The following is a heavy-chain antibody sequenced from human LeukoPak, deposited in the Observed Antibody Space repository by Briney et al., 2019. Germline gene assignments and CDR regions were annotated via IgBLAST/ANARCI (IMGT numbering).Heavy chain of an antibody. CDR3: ARVPDPPLITMVRGVNFDY. V-gene: IGHV3-30-3*01. CDR2: ISYDGSNK. D-gene: IGHD3-10*01. J-gene: IGHJ4*02. Sequence: GGSLRLSCAASGFTFSSYAMHWVRQAPGKGLEWVAVISYDGSNKYYADSVKGRFTISRDNSKNTLYLQTNSLRAEDTAVYYCARVPDPPLITMVRGVNFDYWGQGTLVTVSS. CDR1: GFTFSSYA.